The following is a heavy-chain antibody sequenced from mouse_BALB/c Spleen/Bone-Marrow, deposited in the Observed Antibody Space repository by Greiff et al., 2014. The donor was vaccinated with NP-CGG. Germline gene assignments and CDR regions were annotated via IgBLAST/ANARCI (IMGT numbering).Heavy chain of an antibody. CDR1: GYSITSGYS. Sequence: EVQLQQSGPDLVKPSQSLPLTCTVTGYSITSGYSWHWIRQFPGNKLEWMGYIHYSGTTNYNPSLKSRISITRDTSKNQFFLQLNSVTSDDTATYYCARQNDGYLYYAMDYWGQGTSVTVSS. D-gene: IGHD2-3*01. CDR2: IHYSGTT. V-gene: IGHV3-1*02. CDR3: ARQNDGYLYYAMDY. J-gene: IGHJ4*01.